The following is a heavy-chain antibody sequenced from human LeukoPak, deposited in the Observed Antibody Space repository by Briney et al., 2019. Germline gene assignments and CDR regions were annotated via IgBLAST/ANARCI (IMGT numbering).Heavy chain of an antibody. CDR3: AKEGGDYTSNYFDY. J-gene: IGHJ4*02. V-gene: IGHV3-23*01. CDR1: GVTFSRHA. CDR2: ISGTGGST. Sequence: PGGSLRLSCVASGVTFSRHAMSWVRQAPGKGPEWVSSISGTGGSTYYADSVKGRFTISRDNTKNTLFLQMNSLRAEDTAIYSCAKEGGDYTSNYFDYWGQGALVTVSS. D-gene: IGHD4-17*01.